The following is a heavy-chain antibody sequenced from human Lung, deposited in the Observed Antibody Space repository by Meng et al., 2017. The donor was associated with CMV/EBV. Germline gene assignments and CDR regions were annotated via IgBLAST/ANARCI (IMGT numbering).Heavy chain of an antibody. Sequence: QGHSREAGPGRVKPSGTRSLTGAVSGGSMSSTNWWSWVRQPPGKGLEWIGEIYQSGSTNYNPSLKSRVSISVDKSKNQFSLKLSSVTAADTAVYYCARADKVRFDYWGQGTLVTVSS. CDR2: IYQSGST. CDR1: GGSMSSTNW. V-gene: IGHV4-4*02. CDR3: ARADKVRFDY. J-gene: IGHJ4*02.